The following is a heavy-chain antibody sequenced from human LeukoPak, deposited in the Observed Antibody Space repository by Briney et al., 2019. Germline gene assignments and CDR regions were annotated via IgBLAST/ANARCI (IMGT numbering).Heavy chain of an antibody. CDR1: GFSVSTNY. J-gene: IGHJ3*01. Sequence: GGSLRLSCAASGFSVSTNYMSWVRQAPGKGLEWVSVIYSGGTIRYADSVKGRFTISRDNSRDTLHLQMNSLRVDDTAVYYCVRAVHNLFYSDGSGYYGDAFDVWGQGTVVTVSS. D-gene: IGHD3-22*01. CDR2: IYSGGTI. CDR3: VRAVHNLFYSDGSGYYGDAFDV. V-gene: IGHV3-53*01.